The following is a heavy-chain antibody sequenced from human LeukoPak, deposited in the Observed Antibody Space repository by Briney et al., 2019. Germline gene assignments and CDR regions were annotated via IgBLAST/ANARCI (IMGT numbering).Heavy chain of an antibody. CDR1: GGSISSYY. CDR2: IYTSGST. V-gene: IGHV4-4*07. CDR3: ARESFYSSGWTRDY. Sequence: NPSETLSLTCTVSGGSISSYYWSWIRQPAGKGLEWIGRIYTSGSTNYNPSLKSRVTMSVDTSKNQFSLKLSSVTAADTAVYYCARESFYSSGWTRDYWGQGTLVTVSS. J-gene: IGHJ4*02. D-gene: IGHD6-19*01.